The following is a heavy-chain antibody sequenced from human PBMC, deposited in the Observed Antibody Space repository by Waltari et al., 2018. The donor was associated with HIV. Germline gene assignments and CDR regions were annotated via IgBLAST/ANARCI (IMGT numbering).Heavy chain of an antibody. CDR1: GGSFSGYY. J-gene: IGHJ3*02. CDR2: INHSGST. D-gene: IGHD2-15*01. CDR3: ARAAIVVVVAATPGTPLGAAFDI. V-gene: IGHV4-34*01. Sequence: QVQLQQWGAGLLKPSETLSLTCAVYGGSFSGYYWSWIRQPPGKGLEWIGEINHSGSTTYNPSLKRRVTISVDTSKNQFSLKLSSVTAADTAVYYCARAAIVVVVAATPGTPLGAAFDIWGQGTMVTVSS.